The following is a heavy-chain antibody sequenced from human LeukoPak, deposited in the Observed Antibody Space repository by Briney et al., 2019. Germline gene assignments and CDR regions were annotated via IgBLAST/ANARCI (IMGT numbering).Heavy chain of an antibody. D-gene: IGHD3-22*01. Sequence: GGSLRLSCAASGFTFSSYSMNWVRQAPGKGLEWVSSISSSSSYIYYADSVKGRFTISRDNAKNSLYLQMNSLRAEDTAVYYCARDIVPNYYDSSALGYWGQGTLVTVSS. V-gene: IGHV3-21*01. CDR3: ARDIVPNYYDSSALGY. J-gene: IGHJ4*02. CDR1: GFTFSSYS. CDR2: ISSSSSYI.